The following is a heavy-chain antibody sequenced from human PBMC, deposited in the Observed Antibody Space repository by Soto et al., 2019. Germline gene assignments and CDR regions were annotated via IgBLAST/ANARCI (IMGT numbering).Heavy chain of an antibody. V-gene: IGHV4-59*01. CDR3: AASISIFGVVPF. Sequence: SETLSLTCTVSGGSMSSYYWTWLRQSPGRGLEWIGYVYYSGSTNYNPSLKSRVTISVDTSKNQFSLKLRSVTAADTAVYYCAASISIFGVVPFWGQGTLVTVS. CDR2: VYYSGST. D-gene: IGHD3-3*01. CDR1: GGSMSSYY. J-gene: IGHJ4*02.